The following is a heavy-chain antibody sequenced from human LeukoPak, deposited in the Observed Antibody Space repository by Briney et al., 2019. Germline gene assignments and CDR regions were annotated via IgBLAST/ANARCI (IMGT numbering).Heavy chain of an antibody. CDR2: ISSGSSYI. D-gene: IGHD6-19*01. J-gene: IGHJ3*02. V-gene: IGHV3-21*01. CDR3: ARPRQEADDAFDI. CDR1: GFTFSSYS. Sequence: GGSLRLSCAASGFTFSSYSMNWVRQAPGKGLEWVSSISSGSSYIYYADSVKGRFTISRDNAKNSLYLQMNSLRAEDTAVYYCARPRQEADDAFDIWGQGTMVTVSS.